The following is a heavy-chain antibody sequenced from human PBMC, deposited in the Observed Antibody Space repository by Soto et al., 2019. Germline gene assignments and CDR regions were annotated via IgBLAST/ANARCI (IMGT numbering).Heavy chain of an antibody. CDR3: AKDREGYCSSTSCLYYFDS. CDR2: ISNSGST. CDR1: GFTFRNCA. Sequence: GGSLRLSCAASGFTFRNCAMNWVRQAPGRGLEWVSTISNSGSTYYADAVKGRVTISRDISKNTLYLQMSSLRADDTALYYCAKDREGYCSSTSCLYYFDSGVQGTQVTVTS. J-gene: IGHJ4*02. V-gene: IGHV3-23*01. D-gene: IGHD2-2*01.